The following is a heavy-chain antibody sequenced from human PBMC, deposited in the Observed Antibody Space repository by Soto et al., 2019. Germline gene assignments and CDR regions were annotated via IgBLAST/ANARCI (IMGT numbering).Heavy chain of an antibody. J-gene: IGHJ4*02. Sequence: PSETLSLTCTVSGGSFKSGSYSWSWIRQPPGKGLEWIGYVYHTGRTSYNPSLKSRVSISMDTSKNHLSLTLNSVTSADTAVYFCARDRRDGYKRYFEFWGQGNQVTVSS. CDR2: VYHTGRT. D-gene: IGHD5-12*01. CDR1: GGSFKSGSYS. V-gene: IGHV4-61*03. CDR3: ARDRRDGYKRYFEF.